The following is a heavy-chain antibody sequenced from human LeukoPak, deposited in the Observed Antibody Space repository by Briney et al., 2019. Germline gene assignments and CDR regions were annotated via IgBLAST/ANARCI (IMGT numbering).Heavy chain of an antibody. Sequence: GGSLRLSCAASGFTFSSYSMNWVRQAPGKGLEWVSYISSSSSTIYYADSVKGRFTISRDNAKNSLYLQMNSLRAEDTSVYYCARGSTVAAGTSIPDYWGQGTLVTVSS. CDR3: ARGSTVAAGTSIPDY. V-gene: IGHV3-48*01. CDR1: GFTFSSYS. CDR2: ISSSSSTI. J-gene: IGHJ4*02. D-gene: IGHD6-13*01.